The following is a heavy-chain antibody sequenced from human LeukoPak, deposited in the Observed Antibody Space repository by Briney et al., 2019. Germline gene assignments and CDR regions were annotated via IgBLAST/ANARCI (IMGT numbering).Heavy chain of an antibody. CDR3: AIRSSVAAAGSVTYYYMDV. V-gene: IGHV1-69*05. D-gene: IGHD6-13*01. J-gene: IGHJ6*03. Sequence: SVKVSCKASGGTFSSYAVSWVRQAPGQGLEWMGGIIPVFGTSSYAQRFQGRVTLSTDESSTTVYMELGSLGFEDTAVYYCAIRSSVAAAGSVTYYYMDVWGKGTTVIVSS. CDR1: GGTFSSYA. CDR2: IIPVFGTS.